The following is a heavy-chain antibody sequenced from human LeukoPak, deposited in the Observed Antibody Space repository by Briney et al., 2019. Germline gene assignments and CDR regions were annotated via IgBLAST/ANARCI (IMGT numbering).Heavy chain of an antibody. D-gene: IGHD6-6*01. J-gene: IGHJ4*02. CDR2: INHSGST. CDR1: GESFSDYY. CDR3: AVGPEYY. Sequence: PSETLSLTCAVYGESFSDYYWIWIRQPPGKGLEWIGEINHSGSTNYNPTLKSRVTISVDTSKNQFSLKLSSVTAADTAVYYCAVGPEYYWGQGTLVTVPS. V-gene: IGHV4-34*01.